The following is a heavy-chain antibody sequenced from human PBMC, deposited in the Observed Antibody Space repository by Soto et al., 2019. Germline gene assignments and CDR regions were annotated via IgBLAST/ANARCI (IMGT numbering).Heavy chain of an antibody. CDR3: ARLTTVTTQSFDY. J-gene: IGHJ4*02. CDR1: GGSISSSSYY. V-gene: IGHV4-39*07. Sequence: PSETLSLTCTVSGGSISSSSYYWGWIRQPPGKGLEWIGSIYYSGSTYYNPSLKSRVTISVDTSKNQFSLKLSSVTAADTAVYYCARLTTVTTQSFDYWGQGTLVTVSS. CDR2: IYYSGST. D-gene: IGHD4-17*01.